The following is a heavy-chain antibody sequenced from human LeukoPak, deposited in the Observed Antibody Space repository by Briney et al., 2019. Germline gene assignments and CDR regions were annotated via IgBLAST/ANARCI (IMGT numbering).Heavy chain of an antibody. Sequence: GGSLRLSCTGSGFIFSNFWMGWARQGPGKGLQWVASINRDGSEKHPVDSVKGRFTISRDNAKNSVYLQVNGLIVEDTAVYYCVRDVDIWGQGTLVTVSS. CDR3: VRDVDI. J-gene: IGHJ4*02. CDR1: GFIFSNFW. D-gene: IGHD5-24*01. V-gene: IGHV3-7*01. CDR2: INRDGSEK.